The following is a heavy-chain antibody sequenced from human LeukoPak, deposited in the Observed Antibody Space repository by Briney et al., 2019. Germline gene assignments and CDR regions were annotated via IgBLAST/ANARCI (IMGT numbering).Heavy chain of an antibody. CDR2: IHSSGGT. Sequence: PSETLSLTCTVSGGSISTYYWSWIRQPPGKGLEWIGNIHSSGGTKYNPSLKGRLTIAVDTSKNQFSLKLSSVTAADTAVYYCARCRDYDSSGYGDAFDIWGQGTMVTVSS. V-gene: IGHV4-4*09. CDR1: GGSISTYY. CDR3: ARCRDYDSSGYGDAFDI. J-gene: IGHJ3*02. D-gene: IGHD3-22*01.